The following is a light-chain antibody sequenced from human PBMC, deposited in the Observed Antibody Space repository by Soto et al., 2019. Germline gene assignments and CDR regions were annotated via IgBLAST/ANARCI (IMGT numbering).Light chain of an antibody. CDR1: QNVNSNY. J-gene: IGKJ1*01. V-gene: IGKV3-20*01. CDR2: DAS. CDR3: QQYGGSPQP. Sequence: EIVLTQSPGTLSLSPGERATLSCRASQNVNSNYLAWYQQKPGQAPRLLIYDASSRPTGIPDRFGGSGSGTDFTLTISGLEPEDFAMYYCQQYGGSPQPFGRGTKVEIK.